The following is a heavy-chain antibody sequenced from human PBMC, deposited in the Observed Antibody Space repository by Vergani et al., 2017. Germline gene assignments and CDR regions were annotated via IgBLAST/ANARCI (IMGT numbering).Heavy chain of an antibody. CDR2: VYWNDDE. J-gene: IGHJ3*01. V-gene: IGHV2-5*01. Sequence: QITLRESGPTLVKPTQTLTLTCTFSGFSLTTGGEGVGWIRQPPGRALEWLAFVYWNDDERYSPSLKSRVTITKDTSKNEVILTMATMDPVDTATYYCVHRLGYFDWDGAFDVGGAGTMVTVSS. D-gene: IGHD3-9*01. CDR1: GFSLTTGGEG. CDR3: VHRLGYFDWDGAFDV.